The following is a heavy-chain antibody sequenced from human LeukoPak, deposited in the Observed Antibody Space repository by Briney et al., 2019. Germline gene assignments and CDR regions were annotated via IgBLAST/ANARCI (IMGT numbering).Heavy chain of an antibody. J-gene: IGHJ6*02. Sequence: SETLSLTCTVSRAPISGYYWTWIRQPPGKGLEWIGYIYDSGSTNYNPSLKSRVTISVDTSKNQFSLKLSSVTAADTAVYYCATYSRGSNYYYGMDVWGQGTTVTVSS. CDR3: ATYSRGSNYYYGMDV. V-gene: IGHV4-59*01. CDR2: IYDSGST. D-gene: IGHD6-19*01. CDR1: RAPISGYY.